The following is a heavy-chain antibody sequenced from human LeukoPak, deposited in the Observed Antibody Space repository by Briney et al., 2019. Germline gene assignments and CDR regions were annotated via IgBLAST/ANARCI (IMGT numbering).Heavy chain of an antibody. D-gene: IGHD6-13*01. CDR1: GYTFTSYD. V-gene: IGHV1-8*01. CDR2: MNPNSGNT. CDR3: ARALIAAAGKQGYYGMDA. J-gene: IGHJ6*02. Sequence: ASVKVSCKASGYTFTSYDINWVRQATGQGLEWMGWMNPNSGNTGYAQKFQGRVTMTRNTSISTAYMELSSLRSEDTAVYYCARALIAAAGKQGYYGMDAWGQGTTVTVSS.